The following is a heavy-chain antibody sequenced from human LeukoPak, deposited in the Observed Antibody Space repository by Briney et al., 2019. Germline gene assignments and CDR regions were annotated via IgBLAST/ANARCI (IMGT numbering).Heavy chain of an antibody. Sequence: ASVKVSCKASGYTFTGYYMHWVRQAPGQGLEWMGWINPNSGGTNYAQKFQGRVTMTRDTSISTAYMELSRLRSDDTAVSYCARIFHLDIVVVPAATPFDYWGQGTLVTVSS. CDR3: ARIFHLDIVVVPAATPFDY. V-gene: IGHV1-2*02. CDR2: INPNSGGT. D-gene: IGHD2-2*03. J-gene: IGHJ4*02. CDR1: GYTFTGYY.